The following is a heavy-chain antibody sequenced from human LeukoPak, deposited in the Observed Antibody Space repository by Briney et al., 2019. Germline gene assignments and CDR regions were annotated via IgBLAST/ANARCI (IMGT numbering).Heavy chain of an antibody. CDR1: GFSVNNNY. V-gene: IGHV3-53*01. CDR2: IYSGGST. J-gene: IGHJ4*02. Sequence: GGSLRLSCAASGFSVNNNYMSWVRQAPGKGLEWVSCIYSGGSTRYAESVRGRFTISRDETKNTLYLQMNSLRVEDTALYYCARDLGSAAGWWGQGTLVTVSS. D-gene: IGHD1-1*01. CDR3: ARDLGSAAGW.